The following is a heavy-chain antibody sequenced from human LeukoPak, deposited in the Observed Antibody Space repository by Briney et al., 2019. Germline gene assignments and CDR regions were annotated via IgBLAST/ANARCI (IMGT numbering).Heavy chain of an antibody. CDR2: IYYSGSN. D-gene: IGHD1-26*01. J-gene: IGHJ4*02. CDR3: ASLRERSYYARGFDY. Sequence: SETLSLTCTVSGGSICSSSYYWRWIRQTPGKGLEWIVSIYYSGSNFYSPSLKSRITIHVYTSKNQFSLKLSSVTAADTAVYYGASLRERSYYARGFDYWGQGTLVTVSS. V-gene: IGHV4-39*01. CDR1: GGSICSSSYY.